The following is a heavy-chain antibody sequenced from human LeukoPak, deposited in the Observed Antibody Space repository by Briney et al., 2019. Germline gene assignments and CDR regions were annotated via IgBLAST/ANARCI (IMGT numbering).Heavy chain of an antibody. CDR2: IYYSGST. V-gene: IGHV4-39*07. D-gene: IGHD2-15*01. CDR1: GGSISSSSYY. Sequence: ASETLSLTCTVSGGSISSSSYYWGWIRQPPGKGLEWIGSIYYSGSTYYSPSLKSRVTMSVDTSKNQFSLKLNSVSAADTAVYYCARTGYCNGGSCPNFDYWGQGTLVTVSS. CDR3: ARTGYCNGGSCPNFDY. J-gene: IGHJ4*02.